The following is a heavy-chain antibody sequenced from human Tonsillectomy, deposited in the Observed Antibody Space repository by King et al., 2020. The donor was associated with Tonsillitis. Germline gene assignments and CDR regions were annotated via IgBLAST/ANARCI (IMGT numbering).Heavy chain of an antibody. CDR3: ARDSSGYYDI. Sequence: QLQESGPGLVKPSETLSLTCTVSGGSISSYYWSWIRQPPGKGLEWIGYIYYSGSTNYNPSLKSRVTISVDTSKNQFSLKLSSVTAAYTAVYYCARDSSGYYDIWGQGTMVTVSS. CDR2: IYYSGST. J-gene: IGHJ3*02. D-gene: IGHD3-22*01. CDR1: GGSISSYY. V-gene: IGHV4-59*01.